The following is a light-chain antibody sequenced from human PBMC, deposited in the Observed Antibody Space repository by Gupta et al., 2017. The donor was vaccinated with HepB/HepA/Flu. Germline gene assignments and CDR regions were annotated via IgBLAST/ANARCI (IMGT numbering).Light chain of an antibody. CDR3: QHRDSTPYT. J-gene: IGKJ2*01. Sequence: DIQMTQSPSSLSASVGDRVTITCRASQSISSYLNWYQQKPGKAPKLLIYAASSLQSGVPSRFSGSGSGTDFTLTISSRQPEDFATYYCQHRDSTPYTFGQGTKLDIK. CDR2: AAS. CDR1: QSISSY. V-gene: IGKV1-39*01.